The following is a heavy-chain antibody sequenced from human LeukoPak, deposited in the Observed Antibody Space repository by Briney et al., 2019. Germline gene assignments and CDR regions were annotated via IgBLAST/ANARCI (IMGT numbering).Heavy chain of an antibody. Sequence: GASVKVSCKASGGTFSSYTISWVRQAPGQGLEWMGRIIPILGIANYAQKFQGRVTITADKSTSTAYMELSSLRSEDTAVYYCASDSPYSSSWGPDWGQGTLVTVSS. CDR1: GGTFSSYT. V-gene: IGHV1-69*02. CDR2: IIPILGIA. J-gene: IGHJ4*02. CDR3: ASDSPYSSSWGPD. D-gene: IGHD6-13*01.